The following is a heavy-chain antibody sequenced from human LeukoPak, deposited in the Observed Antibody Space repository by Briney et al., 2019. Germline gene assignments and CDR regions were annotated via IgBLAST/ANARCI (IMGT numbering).Heavy chain of an antibody. D-gene: IGHD5-12*01. J-gene: IGHJ4*02. V-gene: IGHV1-2*02. CDR3: ARDGYHIDY. CDR1: GYSFTDYH. CDR2: INPKSGDT. Sequence: ASVKVSCKASGYSFTDYHMHWVRQAPGQGLEWLGRINPKSGDTHYAQNLQGRVTMTRDTSISTVYMELSRLRSDDTAVYFCARDGYHIDYWGQGTLVTVSS.